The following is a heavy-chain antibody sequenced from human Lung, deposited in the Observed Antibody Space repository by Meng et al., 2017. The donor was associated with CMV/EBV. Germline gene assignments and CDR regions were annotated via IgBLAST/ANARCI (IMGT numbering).Heavy chain of an antibody. J-gene: IGHJ6*02. CDR2: ITSSSSAT. CDR1: GFTFSDYY. CDR3: ARVKGSFKFAMDV. D-gene: IGHD2/OR15-2a*01. Sequence: RGSLRLXCAASGFTFSDYYMSWIRQAPGRGLDWVSYITSSSSATYYADSVKGRFTISRDNAKNSLYLQMNSLRVEDTAVYYCARVKGSFKFAMDVWGQGTXVTVSS. V-gene: IGHV3-11*01.